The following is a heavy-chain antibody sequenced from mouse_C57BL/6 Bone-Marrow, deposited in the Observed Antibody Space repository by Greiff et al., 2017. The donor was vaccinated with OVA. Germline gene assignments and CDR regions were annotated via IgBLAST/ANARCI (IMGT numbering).Heavy chain of an antibody. CDR2: IHPNSGST. J-gene: IGHJ2*01. D-gene: IGHD2-4*01. Sequence: QVQLQQSGAELVKPGASVKLSCKASGYTFTSYWMHWVKQRPGQGLEWIGMIHPNSGSTNYNEKFKSKATLTVDKSSSTAYMQLSSLTSEDSAVYYCARKDYDYDRGDYWGQGTTLTVSS. CDR3: ARKDYDYDRGDY. CDR1: GYTFTSYW. V-gene: IGHV1-64*01.